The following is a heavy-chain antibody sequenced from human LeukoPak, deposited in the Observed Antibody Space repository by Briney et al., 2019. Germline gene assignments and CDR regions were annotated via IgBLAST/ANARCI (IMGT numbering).Heavy chain of an antibody. D-gene: IGHD6-13*01. J-gene: IGHJ4*02. Sequence: ASVKVSCKASGYTFTSYDINWVRQATGQGLEWMGWMNPNSGNTGYAQKFQGRVTMTRNTSISTAYTELSSLRSEDTAVYYCARGQQLVRSADYWGQGTLVTVSS. CDR2: MNPNSGNT. CDR3: ARGQQLVRSADY. CDR1: GYTFTSYD. V-gene: IGHV1-8*01.